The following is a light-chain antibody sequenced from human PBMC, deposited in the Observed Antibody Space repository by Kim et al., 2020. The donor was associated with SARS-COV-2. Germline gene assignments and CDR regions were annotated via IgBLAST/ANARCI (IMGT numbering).Light chain of an antibody. J-gene: IGLJ2*01. Sequence: QSVLTQPPSVSGAPGQRVTISCTGSSSNLGGNYDVHWYQHLPGAAPTLLIYANNNRSSGVPDRFSGSKSGTSASLAITGLQAEDEADYYCQSYDSSLSGPVFGGGTQLTVL. V-gene: IGLV1-40*01. CDR2: ANN. CDR1: SSNLGGNYD. CDR3: QSYDSSLSGPV.